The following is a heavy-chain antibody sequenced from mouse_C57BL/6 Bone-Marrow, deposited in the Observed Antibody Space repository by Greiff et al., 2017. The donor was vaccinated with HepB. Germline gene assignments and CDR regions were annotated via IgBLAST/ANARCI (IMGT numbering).Heavy chain of an antibody. D-gene: IGHD1-1*01. CDR3: ARRDYGSRPGAMDY. CDR2: FHPYNDDT. CDR1: GYTFTTYP. J-gene: IGHJ4*01. Sequence: VQLQESGAELVKPGASVKMSCKASGYTFTTYPIEWMKQNHGKSLEWIGNFHPYNDDTKYNEKFKGKATLAVEKSSSTVYLELSRLTSDDSAVYYCARRDYGSRPGAMDYWGQGTSVTVSS. V-gene: IGHV1-47*01.